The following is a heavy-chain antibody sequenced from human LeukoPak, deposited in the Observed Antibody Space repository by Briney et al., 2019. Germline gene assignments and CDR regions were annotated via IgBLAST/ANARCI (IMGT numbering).Heavy chain of an antibody. CDR3: ARGIIDSSSWYAREPERWFDP. J-gene: IGHJ5*02. D-gene: IGHD6-13*01. CDR2: ISYNGRNQ. Sequence: GGSLRLSCSASGFTFSSYAMHWVRQAPGKGLEWVAVISYNGRNQNYADSVQGRFTISRDNSKNTLYLQMNSLRAEDTAVYYCARGIIDSSSWYAREPERWFDPWGQGTLVTVSS. V-gene: IGHV3-30*04. CDR1: GFTFSSYA.